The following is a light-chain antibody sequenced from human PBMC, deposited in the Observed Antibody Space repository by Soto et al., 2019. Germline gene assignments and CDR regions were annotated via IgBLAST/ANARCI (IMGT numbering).Light chain of an antibody. V-gene: IGLV2-14*01. Sequence: QSVLTQPASVSGSPGQSITISCTGTSGDIGSYNRVSWYQQHPGKAPKLIIYEVTDRPSGVSNRFSGSKSGNTASLTISGLQPADEAEYYCSSSKKINTRACVFGTGTKVTVL. CDR3: SSSKKINTRACV. CDR2: EVT. J-gene: IGLJ1*01. CDR1: SGDIGSYNR.